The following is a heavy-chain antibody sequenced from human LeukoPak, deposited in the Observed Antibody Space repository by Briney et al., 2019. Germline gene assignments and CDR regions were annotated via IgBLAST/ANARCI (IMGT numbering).Heavy chain of an antibody. D-gene: IGHD3-9*01. Sequence: ASETLSLTCAVYGGSITGYYWSWIRQTPGRGLEWVGEIHYTGATSYNPSLKSRATISTDTSKNQFSLRLSSVTAADTAVYYCARGNILTGYCFDFWGQGALVTISS. CDR1: GGSITGYY. CDR3: ARGNILTGYCFDF. V-gene: IGHV4-34*01. CDR2: IHYTGAT. J-gene: IGHJ4*02.